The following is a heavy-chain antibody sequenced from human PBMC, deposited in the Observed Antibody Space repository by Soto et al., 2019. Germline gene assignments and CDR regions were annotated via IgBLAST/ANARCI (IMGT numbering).Heavy chain of an antibody. D-gene: IGHD4-17*01. CDR2: ISSSGST. V-gene: IGHV4-39*01. CDR1: GGSISSRGYY. CDR3: ARHGTIYGAPFSY. Sequence: QLQLQESGPGLVKPSETLSLTCTVSGGSISSRGYYWGWIRQPPGKGLAWIGSISSSGSTYYNPSLKSRLTISIDTSKNQVSLKLSSVTAADTAVYYCARHGTIYGAPFSYWGQGTLVSVSS. J-gene: IGHJ4*02.